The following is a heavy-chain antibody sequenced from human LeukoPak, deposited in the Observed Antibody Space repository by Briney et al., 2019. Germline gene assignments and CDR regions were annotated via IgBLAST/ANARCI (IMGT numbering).Heavy chain of an antibody. V-gene: IGHV4-34*01. Sequence: SETLSLTCAVYGGSFSGYYWSWIRQPPGKGLEWIWEINHSGSANYNPSLKSRVTISVDTSKNQFSLKLSSVTAADTAVYYCASQILGYCSGGSCYGNYWGQGTLVTVSS. J-gene: IGHJ4*02. CDR2: INHSGSA. CDR3: ASQILGYCSGGSCYGNY. D-gene: IGHD2-15*01. CDR1: GGSFSGYY.